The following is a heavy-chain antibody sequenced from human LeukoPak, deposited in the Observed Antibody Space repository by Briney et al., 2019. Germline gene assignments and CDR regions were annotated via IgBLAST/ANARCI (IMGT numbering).Heavy chain of an antibody. Sequence: SVKVSCKASGGTSSSYTIVWVRQAPGQGRELMGRIIPVLRRTHYAQKFQDRVTLTADRITTTAYMELRSLRSEDTAMYYCGRSESDFFVDYWGQGTLVTVPS. CDR2: IIPVLRRT. J-gene: IGHJ4*02. CDR1: GGTSSSYT. CDR3: GRSESDFFVDY. D-gene: IGHD3-3*01. V-gene: IGHV1-69*02.